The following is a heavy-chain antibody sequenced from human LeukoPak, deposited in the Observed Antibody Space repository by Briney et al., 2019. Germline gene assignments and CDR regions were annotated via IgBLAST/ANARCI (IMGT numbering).Heavy chain of an antibody. J-gene: IGHJ4*02. Sequence: PSQTQSLTCTVSDGSIRSGDYYWSWIRQPPGKGLEWLGYIFYSGSTYYNPSLKSRLTISVDTSKNQFSLKLSSVTAADTAVYYCARGLTRFDYWGQGTLVTVSS. CDR3: ARGLTRFDY. V-gene: IGHV4-30-4*01. CDR1: DGSIRSGDYY. D-gene: IGHD4-11*01. CDR2: IFYSGST.